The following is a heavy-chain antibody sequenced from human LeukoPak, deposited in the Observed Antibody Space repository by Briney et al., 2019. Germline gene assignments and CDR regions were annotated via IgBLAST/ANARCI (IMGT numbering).Heavy chain of an antibody. D-gene: IGHD3-10*01. J-gene: IGHJ4*02. Sequence: QPGGSPRLSCAASGFTFSDYWMHWVRQAPGKGLVWVSRIKTDGSGAGYADSVRGRFTISRDNAKNTLYLQMNSLRAEDTAVYYCTRDLVYGSGSSDYWGQGTMVTVSS. V-gene: IGHV3-74*01. CDR1: GFTFSDYW. CDR2: IKTDGSGA. CDR3: TRDLVYGSGSSDY.